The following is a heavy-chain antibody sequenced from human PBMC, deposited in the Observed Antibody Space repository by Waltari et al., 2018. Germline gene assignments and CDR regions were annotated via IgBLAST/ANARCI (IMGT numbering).Heavy chain of an antibody. V-gene: IGHV3-23*01. CDR3: AKKLGVSSWYYFDY. Sequence: EVQRLESGGDLVQPGGSLRLSCAASGSTFSTYARTWVRQAPGKGLEWVSVIGGGGSTTYYADSVKGRFTISRDNSKNTLYLQMNRLRVEDTAVYYCAKKLGVSSWYYFDYWGQGTLVTVSS. D-gene: IGHD1-26*01. CDR2: IGGGGSTT. CDR1: GSTFSTYA. J-gene: IGHJ4*02.